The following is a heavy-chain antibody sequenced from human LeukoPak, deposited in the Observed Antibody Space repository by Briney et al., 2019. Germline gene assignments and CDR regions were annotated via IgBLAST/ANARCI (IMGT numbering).Heavy chain of an antibody. CDR3: ATYGMDV. CDR1: GYTLTELS. Sequence: ASVKVSCTVSGYTLTELSMHWVRQALGKGLEWMGGFDPEDGETIYAQKFQGRVTMTEDTSTDTAYMELGSLRSEDTAVYYCATYGMDVWGQGTTVTVSS. J-gene: IGHJ6*02. V-gene: IGHV1-24*01. CDR2: FDPEDGET.